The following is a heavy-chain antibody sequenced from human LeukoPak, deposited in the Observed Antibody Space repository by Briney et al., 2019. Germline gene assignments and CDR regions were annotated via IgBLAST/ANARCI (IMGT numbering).Heavy chain of an antibody. Sequence: SGTLSLTCAVSGGSISSSNWWSWVRQPPGKGLEWIGEIYHSGSTNYNPSLKNRVTISVDMSKNQFSLKLSSVTAADTAVYYCARQPYYDFWSGYRGVYGMDVWGQGTTVTVSS. CDR1: GGSISSSNW. J-gene: IGHJ6*02. V-gene: IGHV4-4*02. CDR3: ARQPYYDFWSGYRGVYGMDV. CDR2: IYHSGST. D-gene: IGHD3-3*01.